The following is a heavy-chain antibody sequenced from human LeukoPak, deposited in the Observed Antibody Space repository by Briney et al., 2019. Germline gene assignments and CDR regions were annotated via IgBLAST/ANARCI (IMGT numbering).Heavy chain of an antibody. J-gene: IGHJ4*02. CDR3: ARDRGVYRKQFDY. D-gene: IGHD4-11*01. CDR1: GFAFSHYS. CDR2: ISPNNYI. V-gene: IGHV3-21*01. Sequence: MTGGSLRLSCAASGFAFSHYSMNWVRQAPGKGLEWVSSISPNNYIYHGDSVKGRFTISRDNAKNSLYLQMNSLRAEDTAVYYCARDRGVYRKQFDYWGQGTLVTVSS.